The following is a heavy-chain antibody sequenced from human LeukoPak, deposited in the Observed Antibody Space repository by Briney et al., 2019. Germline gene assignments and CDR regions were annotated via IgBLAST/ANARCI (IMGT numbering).Heavy chain of an antibody. V-gene: IGHV3-7*01. J-gene: IGHJ4*02. CDR3: ARVYYGSGSYFYDY. Sequence: GGSLRLSCAASGFTFSSYWMDWVRQAPGKGLEWVANIKQDGSEKHYVDSVKGRFTISRDNAKNSLYLQMNSLRAEDTAVYYCARVYYGSGSYFYDYWGQGTLVTVSS. D-gene: IGHD3-10*01. CDR1: GFTFSSYW. CDR2: IKQDGSEK.